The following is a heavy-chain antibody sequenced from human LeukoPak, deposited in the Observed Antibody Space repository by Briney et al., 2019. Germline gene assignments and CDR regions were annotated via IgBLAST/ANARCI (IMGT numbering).Heavy chain of an antibody. CDR3: ARLGDDPFDY. Sequence: GGARQISGKGSGYHFTSYWIGGVRQMPGEGLEWMGIIYPGDSDTRYSASFQAHVTISPHNSISTAYLQWSSLNASDTAMYYCARLGDDPFDYWGQGTLVTVSS. CDR1: GYHFTSYW. J-gene: IGHJ4*02. D-gene: IGHD3-10*01. V-gene: IGHV5-51*01. CDR2: IYPGDSDT.